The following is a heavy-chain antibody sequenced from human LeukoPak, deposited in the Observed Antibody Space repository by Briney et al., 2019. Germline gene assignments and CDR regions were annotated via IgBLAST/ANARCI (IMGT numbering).Heavy chain of an antibody. CDR2: IYNSGST. CDR3: ARVAHSNGIDY. J-gene: IGHJ4*02. CDR1: GGSISTYY. V-gene: IGHV4-59*01. D-gene: IGHD2/OR15-2a*01. Sequence: SETLSLTCTISGGSISTYYWSWIRQPPGKGLEWIGFIYNSGSTNYNPSLKSRVTLSVDTSKNQFSLNLTSVTAADTAVYYCARVAHSNGIDYWGQGTLVTVSS.